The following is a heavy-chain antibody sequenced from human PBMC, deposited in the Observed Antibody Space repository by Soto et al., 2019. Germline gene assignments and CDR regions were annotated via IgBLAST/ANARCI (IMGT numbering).Heavy chain of an antibody. CDR2: ISAYNGNT. Sequence: ASVKVSCKASGYTFTSYGISWVRQAPGQGLEWVGWISAYNGNTSYAQKLQGRVTMTTDTSTSTAYMELRSLRSDDTAVYYCARDRSYGYPFDYWGQGTLVTVSS. J-gene: IGHJ4*02. V-gene: IGHV1-18*01. D-gene: IGHD5-18*01. CDR1: GYTFTSYG. CDR3: ARDRSYGYPFDY.